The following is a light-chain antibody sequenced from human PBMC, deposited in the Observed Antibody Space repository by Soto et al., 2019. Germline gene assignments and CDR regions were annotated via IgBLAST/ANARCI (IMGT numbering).Light chain of an antibody. J-gene: IGLJ1*01. CDR1: SSNIGAGYD. V-gene: IGLV1-40*01. CDR2: ANN. Sequence: VLTQPPSVSGAPGQRVSISCTGSSSNIGAGYDVHWYQHLPGTAPKLLIYANNNRPSGVPDRFSGSKSGTSASLAITGLQAEDEADYYCQSYDSSRSPLYVFGTGTKATVL. CDR3: QSYDSSRSPLYV.